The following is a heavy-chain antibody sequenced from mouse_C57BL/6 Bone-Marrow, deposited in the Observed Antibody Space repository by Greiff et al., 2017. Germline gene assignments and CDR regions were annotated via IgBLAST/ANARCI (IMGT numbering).Heavy chain of an antibody. V-gene: IGHV5-12*01. CDR2: ISNGGGST. J-gene: IGHJ3*01. CDR3: ARHGSSYSWFAY. D-gene: IGHD1-1*01. Sequence: EVKLMESGGGLVQPGGSLKLSCAASGFTFSDYYMYWVRQTPEKRLEWVAYISNGGGSTYYPDTVKGRFTISRDNAKNTLYLQMSRLKSEDTAMYYCARHGSSYSWFAYWGQGTLVTVSA. CDR1: GFTFSDYY.